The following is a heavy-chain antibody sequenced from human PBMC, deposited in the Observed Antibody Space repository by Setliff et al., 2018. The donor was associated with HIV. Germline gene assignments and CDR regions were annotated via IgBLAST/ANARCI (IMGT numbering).Heavy chain of an antibody. CDR2: INHRTNS. V-gene: IGHV4-34*01. D-gene: IGHD6-19*01. J-gene: IGHJ4*02. CDR3: AQLIAVGGIDY. CDR1: GGSFSGYY. Sequence: SETLSLTCAVYGGSFSGYYWTWIRQPPGKGLEWIADINHRTNSNYNPSLKSRVTISVDTSKNQFSLKLTSVTAADTAVYYCAQLIAVGGIDYWGQGTLVTVSS.